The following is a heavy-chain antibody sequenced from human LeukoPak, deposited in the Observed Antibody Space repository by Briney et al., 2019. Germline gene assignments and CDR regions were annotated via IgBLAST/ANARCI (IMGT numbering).Heavy chain of an antibody. CDR3: ARQPPYDILTGYYYYYYMDV. Sequence: SETLSLTCTVSGGSISSSSYYWGWIRQPPGKGLEWIGSIYYSGSTYYNPSPKSRVTISVDTSKNLFSLKLSSVTAADTAVYYCARQPPYDILTGYYYYYYMDVWGKGTTVTISS. D-gene: IGHD3-9*01. J-gene: IGHJ6*03. CDR1: GGSISSSSYY. CDR2: IYYSGST. V-gene: IGHV4-39*01.